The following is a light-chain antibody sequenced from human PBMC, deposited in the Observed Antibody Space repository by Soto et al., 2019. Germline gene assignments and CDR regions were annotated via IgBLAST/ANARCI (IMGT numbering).Light chain of an antibody. CDR2: EVS. V-gene: IGLV2-8*01. CDR1: SSDVGGYNY. CDR3: CSYAGSYPFV. J-gene: IGLJ1*01. Sequence: QPVLTQPPSASGSPGQSVTISCTGTSSDVGGYNYVSWYQQHPGKAPKLMIYEVSKRPSGVPDRFSGSKSGNTASLTVSGLQAEDEADYYCCSYAGSYPFVFGTRTKLTVL.